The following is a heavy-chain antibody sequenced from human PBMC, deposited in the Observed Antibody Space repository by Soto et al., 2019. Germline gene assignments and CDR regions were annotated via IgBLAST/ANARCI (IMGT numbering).Heavy chain of an antibody. CDR2: INSDGSST. CDR1: GFTFSSYW. CDR3: ARERSKTGARGGNAFDI. V-gene: IGHV3-74*01. D-gene: IGHD1-1*01. J-gene: IGHJ3*02. Sequence: EVQLVESGGGLVQPGGSLRLSCAASGFTFSSYWMHWVRQAPGKGLVWVSRINSDGSSTSYADSVKGRFTISRDNAKNTVDPHRNSRRAEGTAVYYCARERSKTGARGGNAFDIWGQGTMVTVSA.